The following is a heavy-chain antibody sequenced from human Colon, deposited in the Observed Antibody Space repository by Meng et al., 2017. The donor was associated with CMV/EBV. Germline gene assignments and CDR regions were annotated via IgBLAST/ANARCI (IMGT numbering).Heavy chain of an antibody. CDR1: GGSITSGTHD. CDR2: IYTSGRT. J-gene: IGHJ4*02. V-gene: IGHV4-61*02. D-gene: IGHD6-19*01. CDR3: ARDDDSGWYFDH. Sequence: QVEPQESGPGLVKPSQTLSLTGSVSGGSITSGTHDWNWIRQPAGKGLEWIGRIYTSGRTNYNPSLKSRVTISRDTSKNQFSLKLNSVTAADTAVYYCARDDDSGWYFDHWGLGSLVTSPQ.